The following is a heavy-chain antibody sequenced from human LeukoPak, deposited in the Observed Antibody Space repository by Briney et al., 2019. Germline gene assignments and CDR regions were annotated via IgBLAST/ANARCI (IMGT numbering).Heavy chain of an antibody. CDR1: GFTFGNAW. V-gene: IGHV3-15*01. CDR2: IKSKTDGGTT. Sequence: GGSLRLSCAASGFTFGNAWMSWVRQAPGKGLEWVGRIKSKTDGGTTDYAAPVKGRFTISRDDSKNTLYLQMNSLKTEDTAVYYCTTDLPLQYYYDSSGYPDAFDIWGQGTMVTVSS. D-gene: IGHD3-22*01. CDR3: TTDLPLQYYYDSSGYPDAFDI. J-gene: IGHJ3*02.